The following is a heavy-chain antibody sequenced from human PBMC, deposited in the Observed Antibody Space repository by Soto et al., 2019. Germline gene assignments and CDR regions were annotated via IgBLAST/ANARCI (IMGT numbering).Heavy chain of an antibody. J-gene: IGHJ4*02. V-gene: IGHV3-23*01. CDR1: GFTFNIYA. D-gene: IGHD3-22*01. Sequence: GGSLRLSCAASGFTFNIYAMTWVRQAPGKGLEWVSAISRYGDNTYYADSVEGRFSISRDNSKNTLYLQMNSLRAEDTAVYYCAKDRYLDHDSRGYLFDNWGQGTLVTVSS. CDR2: ISRYGDNT. CDR3: AKDRYLDHDSRGYLFDN.